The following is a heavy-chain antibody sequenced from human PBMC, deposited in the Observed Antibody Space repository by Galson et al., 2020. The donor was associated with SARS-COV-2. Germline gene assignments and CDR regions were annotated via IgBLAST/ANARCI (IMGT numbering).Heavy chain of an antibody. Sequence: ETSETLSLTCTVSGGSIISYYWSWIRQPAGKGLEWIGRIYTSGSTNYNPSLKSRVTMSVDTSKNQFSLKLSSVTAADTAVYYCASGYSYGYDYWGQGTLVTVSS. CDR2: IYTSGST. CDR3: ASGYSYGYDY. J-gene: IGHJ4*02. D-gene: IGHD5-18*01. V-gene: IGHV4-4*07. CDR1: GGSIISYY.